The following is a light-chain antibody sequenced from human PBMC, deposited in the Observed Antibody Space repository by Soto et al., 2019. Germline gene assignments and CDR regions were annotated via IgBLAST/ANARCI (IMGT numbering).Light chain of an antibody. CDR2: DVS. Sequence: QSALTQSPSASGSPGQSVTISCTGTSSDIGGYNSVSWYQQHPGKAPKVMIYDVSKRPSGVPDRFSGSKSGTSASLAISGLQSEDEADYYCAAWDDSLRVVFGGGTKLTVL. CDR3: AAWDDSLRVV. J-gene: IGLJ2*01. CDR1: SSDIGGYNS. V-gene: IGLV2-8*01.